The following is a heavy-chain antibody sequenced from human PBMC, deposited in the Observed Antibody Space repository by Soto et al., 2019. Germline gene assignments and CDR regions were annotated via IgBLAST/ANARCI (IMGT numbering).Heavy chain of an antibody. D-gene: IGHD3-16*02. J-gene: IGHJ4*02. CDR3: ARDKGFSDLVWGSYRSAFDY. CDR1: EFTCCAYG. Sequence: QVYLVESGGGVVQPGGSLSFSGAGTEFTCCAYGFHWVRQPADKGPEGVAVVGNDGNRKYYADSVKGRFTISRDNSKNTVYLQMNNLRAEDTVVYYCARDKGFSDLVWGSYRSAFDYWGRGTLVAASS. V-gene: IGHV3-33*01. CDR2: VGNDGNRK.